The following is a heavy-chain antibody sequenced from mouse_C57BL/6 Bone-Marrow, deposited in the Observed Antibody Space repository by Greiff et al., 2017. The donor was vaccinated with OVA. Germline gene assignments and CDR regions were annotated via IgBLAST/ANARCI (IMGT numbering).Heavy chain of an antibody. J-gene: IGHJ4*01. CDR3: ARDYSNYMDY. V-gene: IGHV1-81*01. D-gene: IGHD2-5*01. CDR2: IYPRSGNT. Sequence: VQLQESGAELARPGASVKLSCKASGYTFTSYGISWVKQRTGQGLEWIGEIYPRSGNTYYNEKFKGKATLTADKSSSTAYMELRSLTSEDSAVYFCARDYSNYMDYWGQGTSVTVSS. CDR1: GYTFTSYG.